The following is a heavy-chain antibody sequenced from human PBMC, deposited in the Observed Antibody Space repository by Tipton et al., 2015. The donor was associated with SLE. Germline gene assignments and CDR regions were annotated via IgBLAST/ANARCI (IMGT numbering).Heavy chain of an antibody. Sequence: SLRLSCSASGFTFNNYEMNWVRQAPGKGLEWISYISNRDDTIYYADSVRGRFTISRDNSKNTLYLQLNGLRPEDTALYFCARRAVTNNWYFDLWGRGTLVTVSS. CDR2: ISNRDDTI. CDR3: ARRAVTNNWYFDL. J-gene: IGHJ2*01. CDR1: GFTFNNYE. D-gene: IGHD4-17*01. V-gene: IGHV3-48*03.